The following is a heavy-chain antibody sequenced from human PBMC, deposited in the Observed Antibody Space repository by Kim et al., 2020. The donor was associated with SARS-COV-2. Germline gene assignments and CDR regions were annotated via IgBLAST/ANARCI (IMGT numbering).Heavy chain of an antibody. CDR3: ARTGGSGSYYISYMPYYYYYYGMDV. D-gene: IGHD3-10*01. CDR1: GFTFSSYA. Sequence: GGSLRLSCAASGFTFSSYAMHWVRQAPGKGLEWVAVISYDGSNKYYADSVKGRFTISRDNSKNTLYLQMNSLRAEDTAVYYCARTGGSGSYYISYMPYYYYYYGMDVWGQGTTVTVSS. J-gene: IGHJ6*02. V-gene: IGHV3-30*04. CDR2: ISYDGSNK.